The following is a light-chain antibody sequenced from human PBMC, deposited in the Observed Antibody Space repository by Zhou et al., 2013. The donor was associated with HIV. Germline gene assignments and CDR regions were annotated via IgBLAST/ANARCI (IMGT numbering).Light chain of an antibody. CDR1: QTIRSYY. J-gene: IGKJ1*01. CDR3: QQYDGSSWT. V-gene: IGKV3-20*01. Sequence: EIVMTQSPATLSLTPGERATLSCRASQTIRSYYLAWYQQKPGQAPRLLIYGASSRATGIPDRFSGRGSGTDFTLTITRLEPEDFAVYYCQQYDGSSWTFGQGTKVEIK. CDR2: GAS.